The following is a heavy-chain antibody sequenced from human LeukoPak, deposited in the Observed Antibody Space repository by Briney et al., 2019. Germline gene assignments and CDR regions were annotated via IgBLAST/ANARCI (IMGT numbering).Heavy chain of an antibody. CDR1: GFTFDDYA. Sequence: PGGSLRLSCAASGFTFDDYAMHWVRQAPGKGLEWVSGISWNSGSIGCADSVKGRFTISRDNAKNSLYLQMNSLRAEDTALYYCAKDAYYDILTGVHWFDPWGQGTLVTVSS. V-gene: IGHV3-9*01. CDR2: ISWNSGSI. J-gene: IGHJ5*02. CDR3: AKDAYYDILTGVHWFDP. D-gene: IGHD3-9*01.